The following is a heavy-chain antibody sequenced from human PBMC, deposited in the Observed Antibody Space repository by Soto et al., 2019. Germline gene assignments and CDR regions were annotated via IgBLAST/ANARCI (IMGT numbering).Heavy chain of an antibody. Sequence: EVQLVESGGGLVQPGGSLRLSCEVSGFTFSDHYMDWVRQAPGKGLEWVGRSRNKANSFSTAYAPSVKGRFTISRDDSKMSLYLQINSLKADGTAVYYCTRIAYNYGPGDYWGQGTLVTVSS. V-gene: IGHV3-72*01. CDR2: SRNKANSFST. D-gene: IGHD2-21*01. J-gene: IGHJ4*02. CDR3: TRIAYNYGPGDY. CDR1: GFTFSDHY.